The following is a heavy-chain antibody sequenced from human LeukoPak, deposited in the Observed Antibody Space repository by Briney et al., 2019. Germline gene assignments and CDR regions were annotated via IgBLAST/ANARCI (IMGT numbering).Heavy chain of an antibody. CDR2: INHSGST. Sequence: SETLSLTCTVSGYSISSDYYWGWIRQPPGKGLEWIGEINHSGSTNYNPSLKSRVTISVDTSKNQFSLKLSSVTAADTAVYYCARGVNYYGSGSNFDYWGQGTLVTVSS. CDR3: ARGVNYYGSGSNFDY. CDR1: GYSISSDYY. J-gene: IGHJ4*02. V-gene: IGHV4-38-2*02. D-gene: IGHD3-10*01.